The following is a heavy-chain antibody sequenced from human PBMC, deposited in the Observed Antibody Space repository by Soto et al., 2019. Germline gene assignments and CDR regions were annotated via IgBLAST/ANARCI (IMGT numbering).Heavy chain of an antibody. Sequence: SETLSRNCTVSGGSISSSRYYWGWIRQPPGKGLEWIGSIYYSGSTYYNPSLKSRVTISVDTSKNQFSLKLSSVTAADTAVYYCARHPSDFWFDPWGQGTLVTVSS. CDR3: ARHPSDFWFDP. J-gene: IGHJ5*02. V-gene: IGHV4-39*01. D-gene: IGHD2-21*02. CDR1: GGSISSSRYY. CDR2: IYYSGST.